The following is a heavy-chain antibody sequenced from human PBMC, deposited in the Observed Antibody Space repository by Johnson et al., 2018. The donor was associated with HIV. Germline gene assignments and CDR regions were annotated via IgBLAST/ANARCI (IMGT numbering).Heavy chain of an antibody. CDR1: GFTFSSYA. Sequence: QVQLVESGGGVVQPGRSLRLSCAASGFTFSSYAMHWVRQAPGKGLEWVAVISYDGSNKYYADSVKGRFSISRDNSKNTLYLQMNSLRAEDTAVYYCTKDPGRRELRSDAFDIWGQGTMVTVSS. V-gene: IGHV3-30*04. CDR2: ISYDGSNK. D-gene: IGHD1-26*01. CDR3: TKDPGRRELRSDAFDI. J-gene: IGHJ3*02.